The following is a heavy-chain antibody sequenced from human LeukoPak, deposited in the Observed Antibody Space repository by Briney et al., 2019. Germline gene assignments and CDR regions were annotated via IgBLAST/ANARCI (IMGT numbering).Heavy chain of an antibody. CDR1: GGSVSSGDYY. CDR3: ARRRYYGGFDY. Sequence: SETLSLTCTVSGGSVSSGDYYWSWIRQPPGKGLEWIGYISYSGSTYYNPSLKSRVTMSVDTSKNQFSLRLSSVTAADTAVYYCARRRYYGGFDYWGQGTLVTVSS. CDR2: ISYSGST. J-gene: IGHJ4*02. V-gene: IGHV4-30-4*01. D-gene: IGHD1-26*01.